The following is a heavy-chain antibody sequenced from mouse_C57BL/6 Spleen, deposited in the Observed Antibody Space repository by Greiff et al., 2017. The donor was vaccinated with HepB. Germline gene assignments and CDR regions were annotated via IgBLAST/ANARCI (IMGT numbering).Heavy chain of an antibody. Sequence: EVQRVESGGDLVKPGGSLKLSCAASGFTFSSYGMSWVRQTPDKRLEWVATISSGGSYTYYPDSVKGRFTISRDNAKNTLYLQMSSLKSEDTAMYYCANYYGSSYGYFDVWGTGTTVTVSS. V-gene: IGHV5-6*01. D-gene: IGHD1-1*01. CDR2: ISSGGSYT. CDR1: GFTFSSYG. J-gene: IGHJ1*03. CDR3: ANYYGSSYGYFDV.